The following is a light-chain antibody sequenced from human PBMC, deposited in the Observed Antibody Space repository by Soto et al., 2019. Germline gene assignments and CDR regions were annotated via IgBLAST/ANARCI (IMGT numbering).Light chain of an antibody. V-gene: IGLV2-8*01. CDR2: EVS. J-gene: IGLJ3*02. CDR3: ISHACNNMGV. CDR1: SSDVGGYKY. Sequence: QSALTQPPAASGSPGQSVTISCTGTSSDVGGYKYVSWYQQHPGKAPNLLIYEVSQRPSGVPDRFSGSKSGNTATLTVSGLQAEDEAEYFCISHACNNMGVFGGGTKLTVL.